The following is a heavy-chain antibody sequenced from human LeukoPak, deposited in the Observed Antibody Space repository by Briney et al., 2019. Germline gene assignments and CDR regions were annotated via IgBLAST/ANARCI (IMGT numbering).Heavy chain of an antibody. CDR2: ISDSATYI. CDR3: ARDPYYRSNSRYYYYYGLDV. Sequence: GGSLRLSCAASGFIFSSYTMNWVRQAPGRGLEWVSSISDSATYIYYADSVKGRFTISRDNTKNSLYLYMNSLRPEDKAVYYCARDPYYRSNSRYYYYYGLDVWGQGTTVTVSS. V-gene: IGHV3-21*01. D-gene: IGHD4-11*01. CDR1: GFIFSSYT. J-gene: IGHJ6*02.